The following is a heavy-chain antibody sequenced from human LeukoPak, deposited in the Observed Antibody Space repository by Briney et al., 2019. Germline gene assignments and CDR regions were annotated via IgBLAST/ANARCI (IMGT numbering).Heavy chain of an antibody. CDR2: IYYSGST. J-gene: IGHJ4*02. CDR1: GGSISSSSYY. D-gene: IGHD6-13*01. CDR3: ARLSDDSSSWYDY. V-gene: IGHV4-39*01. Sequence: SETLSLTCTVSGGSISSSSYYWGWIRQPPGKGLEWIGSIYYSGSTYYNPSLKSRVTISVDTSKNQFSLKLSSVTAADTAVYYCARLSDDSSSWYDYWGQGTLVTVSS.